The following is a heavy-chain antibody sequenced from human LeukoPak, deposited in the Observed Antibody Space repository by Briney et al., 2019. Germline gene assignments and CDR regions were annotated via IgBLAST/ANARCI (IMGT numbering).Heavy chain of an antibody. CDR2: IKEDGSEK. CDR3: ARGEDGYDATSHYYYYMDV. D-gene: IGHD5-12*01. V-gene: IGHV3-7*01. Sequence: QPGGSLRLSCAASGFTFGSYWMNWVRQTPGKGLEWVANIKEDGSEKNYVDSVKGRYTISRDNAKNSLYLQMNSLRVEDTAVYYCARGEDGYDATSHYYYYMDVWGKGTTVIVSS. CDR1: GFTFGSYW. J-gene: IGHJ6*03.